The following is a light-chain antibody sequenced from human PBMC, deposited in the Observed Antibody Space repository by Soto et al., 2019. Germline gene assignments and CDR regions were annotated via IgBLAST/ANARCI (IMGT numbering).Light chain of an antibody. V-gene: IGKV2-30*01. J-gene: IGKJ1*01. Sequence: DVVMTQSPLSLPVTLGQPASISCRSSQSLVYSDGNAYLTWFQQRPGQSPRRLIYRVSNRDSGVPERFSGSGSGTDFTLEISRVEAEDVGVYYCMQGTHWPPTFGRGTKVEIK. CDR3: MQGTHWPPT. CDR2: RVS. CDR1: QSLVYSDGNAY.